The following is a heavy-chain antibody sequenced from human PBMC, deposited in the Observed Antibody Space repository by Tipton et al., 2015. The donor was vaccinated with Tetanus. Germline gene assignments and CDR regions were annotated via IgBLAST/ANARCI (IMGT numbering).Heavy chain of an antibody. CDR2: IDPSDSYT. V-gene: IGHV5-10-1*01. Sequence: MQLVQSGAEVKKPGESLRISCKGSGYSFTSYWISWERQMPGKGLEWMGRIDPSDSYTNYSPSFQGHVTISADKSISTAYLQWSSLKASDTAMYYCARRSWGIAVAGLMGAFDIWGQGTMVPVSS. CDR1: GYSFTSYW. CDR3: ARRSWGIAVAGLMGAFDI. J-gene: IGHJ3*02. D-gene: IGHD6-19*01.